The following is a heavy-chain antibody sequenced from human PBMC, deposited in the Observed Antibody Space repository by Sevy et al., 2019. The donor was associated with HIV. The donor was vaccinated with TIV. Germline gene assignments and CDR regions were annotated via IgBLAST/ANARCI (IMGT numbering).Heavy chain of an antibody. Sequence: GGSLRLSCAASGFSFSSYGMHWVRQAPGKGLEWMSYIQYDGSNKDYGDSVKGRFTISRDNSKNTLYLQMNSLRVEDTAVFYCVKEGGGEWGDHWGQGTLVTVSS. CDR3: VKEGGGEWGDH. CDR2: IQYDGSNK. CDR1: GFSFSSYG. V-gene: IGHV3-30*02. D-gene: IGHD1-26*01. J-gene: IGHJ4*02.